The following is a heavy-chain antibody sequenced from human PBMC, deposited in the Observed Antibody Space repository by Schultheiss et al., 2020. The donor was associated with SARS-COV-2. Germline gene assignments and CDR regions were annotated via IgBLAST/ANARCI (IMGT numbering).Heavy chain of an antibody. CDR1: GGTFSSYA. D-gene: IGHD3-16*01. V-gene: IGHV1-2*06. CDR2: INPNSGGT. Sequence: ASVKVSCKASGGTFSSYAISWVRQAPGQGLEWMGRINPNSGGTNYAQKFQGRVTMTRDTSRSTVYVELSSLRSDDTAVYYCARDIVGGGVRQRLGMDVWGQGTTVTVSS. CDR3: ARDIVGGGVRQRLGMDV. J-gene: IGHJ6*02.